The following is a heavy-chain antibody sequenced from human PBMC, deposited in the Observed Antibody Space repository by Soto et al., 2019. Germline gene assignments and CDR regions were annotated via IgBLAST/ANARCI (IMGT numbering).Heavy chain of an antibody. Sequence: SETLSLTCTVSGGSISSYYWSWIRQPPGKGLEWIGYTYYSGSTNYNPSLKSRVTISVDTSKNQFSLKLSSVTAADTAVYYCARAGYSSGWAYSFNYYYYYGMDVWGQGTTVTVSS. D-gene: IGHD6-19*01. CDR3: ARAGYSSGWAYSFNYYYYYGMDV. V-gene: IGHV4-59*01. CDR1: GGSISSYY. J-gene: IGHJ6*02. CDR2: TYYSGST.